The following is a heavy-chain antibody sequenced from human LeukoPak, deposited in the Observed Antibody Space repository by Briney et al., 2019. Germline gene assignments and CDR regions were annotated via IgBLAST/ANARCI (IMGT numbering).Heavy chain of an antibody. CDR1: GGTFSSYG. D-gene: IGHD1-26*01. V-gene: IGHV1-2*06. Sequence: GASVKVSFKASGGTFSSYGISWVRQAPGQGLEWMGRINPNNGDTKYAQKFQGRVTMTRDTSISTAYMELSSLRSDDTAVYYCAGGEWDLNAFEIWGQGTMVTVTS. J-gene: IGHJ3*02. CDR2: INPNNGDT. CDR3: AGGEWDLNAFEI.